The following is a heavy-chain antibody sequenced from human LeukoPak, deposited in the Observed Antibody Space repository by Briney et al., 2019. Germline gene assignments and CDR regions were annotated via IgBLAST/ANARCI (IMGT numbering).Heavy chain of an antibody. CDR1: GFTFSNYA. Sequence: GGSLRLSCVASGFTFSNYALHWVRQAPGKGLEWVAVIFYDGDTKYYADSVKGRFTISRDNAKNSLYLQMNSLRAEDTAVYYCARVNYYDSSTYPGYDWFDPWGQGTLVTVSS. CDR3: ARVNYYDSSTYPGYDWFDP. CDR2: IFYDGDTK. J-gene: IGHJ5*02. D-gene: IGHD3-22*01. V-gene: IGHV3-30*04.